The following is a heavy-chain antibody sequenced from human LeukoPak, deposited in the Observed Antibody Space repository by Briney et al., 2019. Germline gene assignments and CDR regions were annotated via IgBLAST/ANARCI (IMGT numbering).Heavy chain of an antibody. V-gene: IGHV4-34*01. CDR2: INHSGST. D-gene: IGHD4-23*01. CDR1: GGSFSGYY. Sequence: PSETLSLTCAVYGGSFSGYYWSWIRQPPGKGLEWIGEINHSGSTNYNPSLKSRVTISVDTSKNQFSLKLSSVTAADTAVYYCARVRWSPAPHSFYYYYGMDVWGQGTTVTVSS. CDR3: ARVRWSPAPHSFYYYYGMDV. J-gene: IGHJ6*02.